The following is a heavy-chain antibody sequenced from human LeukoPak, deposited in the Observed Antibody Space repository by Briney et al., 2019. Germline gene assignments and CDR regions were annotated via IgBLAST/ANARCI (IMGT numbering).Heavy chain of an antibody. Sequence: PGGSLRLSCAASGFTFSSYDMHWVRQATGKGLEWVSAIGTAGDTYYPGSVKGRFTISGENAKNSLYLQMNSLRAGDTAVYYCARALAPQWYFDLWGRGTLVTVSS. V-gene: IGHV3-13*01. CDR2: IGTAGDT. CDR3: ARALAPQWYFDL. CDR1: GFTFSSYD. J-gene: IGHJ2*01. D-gene: IGHD3-3*02.